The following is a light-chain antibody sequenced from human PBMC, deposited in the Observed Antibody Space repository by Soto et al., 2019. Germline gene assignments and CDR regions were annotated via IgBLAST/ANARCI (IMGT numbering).Light chain of an antibody. J-gene: IGKJ1*01. V-gene: IGKV3-20*01. CDR1: QSVSSNY. CDR2: DAS. CDR3: QQYGSSGT. Sequence: PGERATLSCRASQSVSSNYLAWYQQKPGQAPRLLIYDASSRATGIPERFSGSGSGTDFTLTISRLEPEDFAVYYCQQYGSSGTFGQGTKV.